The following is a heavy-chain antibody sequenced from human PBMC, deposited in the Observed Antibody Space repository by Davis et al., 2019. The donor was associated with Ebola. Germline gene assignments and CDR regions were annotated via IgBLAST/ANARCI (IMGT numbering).Heavy chain of an antibody. CDR3: AKGGSSWSFDY. D-gene: IGHD6-13*01. V-gene: IGHV3-7*03. Sequence: GESLKISCAASGFTVSSNYMSWVRQAPGKGLEWVANIKQDGSEKYYVDSVKGRFTISRDNAKNSLYLQMNSLRAEDTAVYYCAKGGSSWSFDYWGQGTLVAVSS. CDR1: GFTVSSNY. J-gene: IGHJ4*02. CDR2: IKQDGSEK.